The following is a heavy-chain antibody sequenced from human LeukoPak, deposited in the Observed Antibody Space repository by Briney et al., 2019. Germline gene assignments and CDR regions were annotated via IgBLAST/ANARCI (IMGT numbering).Heavy chain of an antibody. CDR3: ARDLRGTSWYVSDELDYYYGMDV. Sequence: ASVKVSCKASGYTFTNYGISWVRQAPGQGLEWMGGIIPIFGTANYAQKFQGRVTITADKSTSTAYMELSSLRSEDTAVYYCARDLRGTSWYVSDELDYYYGMDVWGKGTTVTVSS. D-gene: IGHD6-13*01. V-gene: IGHV1-69*06. J-gene: IGHJ6*04. CDR2: IIPIFGTA. CDR1: GYTFTNYG.